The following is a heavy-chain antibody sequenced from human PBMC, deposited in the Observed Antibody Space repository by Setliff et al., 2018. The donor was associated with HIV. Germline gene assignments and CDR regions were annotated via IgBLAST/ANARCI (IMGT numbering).Heavy chain of an antibody. CDR2: INSASGGT. J-gene: IGHJ3*02. Sequence: ASVKVSCKASGYTFTDYYIHWVRQAPGQGLEWMGWINSASGGTNYAQNFQGRVTVTRDTSINTAYVELNSLKSDDTAVYYWAGDYLHVFDIWGQGTMVTVSS. V-gene: IGHV1-2*02. CDR1: GYTFTDYY. CDR3: AGDYLHVFDI.